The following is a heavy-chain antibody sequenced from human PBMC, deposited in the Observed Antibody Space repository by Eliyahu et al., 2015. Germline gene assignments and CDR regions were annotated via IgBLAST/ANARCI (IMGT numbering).Heavy chain of an antibody. Sequence: EVXLVESGGGLVQPGGSLRLSCXASGFXFSSYEXNWVRXAPGKGLEWVSYXSSSGSTIYYADSVKGRFTIXRDNAKNSLYLQMNSLRAEDTAVYYCARAHRSYGSGSNSNGGDHYYYYGMDVWGQGTTVTVSS. CDR2: XSSSGSTI. J-gene: IGHJ6*02. CDR1: GFXFSSYE. D-gene: IGHD3-10*01. V-gene: IGHV3-48*03. CDR3: ARAHRSYGSGSNSNGGDHYYYYGMDV.